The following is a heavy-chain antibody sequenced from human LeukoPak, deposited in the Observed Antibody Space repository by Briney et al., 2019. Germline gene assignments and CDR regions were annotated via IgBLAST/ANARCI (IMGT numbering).Heavy chain of an antibody. V-gene: IGHV3-21*01. CDR1: GFTFSSYS. Sequence: PGGSLRLSCAASGFTFSSYSMNWVRQDPGKGLEWVSSISTSSSYIYYADSVKGRFTISRDNARKSVYLQMNSLRAEDTAVYYCARDEVVPGYYYTDVWGRGTTVTISS. CDR3: ARDEVVPGYYYTDV. J-gene: IGHJ6*03. CDR2: ISTSSSYI. D-gene: IGHD2-2*01.